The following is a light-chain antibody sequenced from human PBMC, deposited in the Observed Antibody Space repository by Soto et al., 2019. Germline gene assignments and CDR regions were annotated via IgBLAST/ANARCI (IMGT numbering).Light chain of an antibody. CDR2: EVN. V-gene: IGLV2-8*01. J-gene: IGLJ1*01. CDR1: SSDVGGYNY. CDR3: SSYAGSNNFV. Sequence: QSVLTQPPSASGSPGQSVAISCTGTSSDVGGYNYVSWYQQHPGKAPKLMIYEVNKRPSGVPDRFSGSKSGNTASLTVSGLQADDEAHYYCSSYAGSNNFVFGTGTKGTVL.